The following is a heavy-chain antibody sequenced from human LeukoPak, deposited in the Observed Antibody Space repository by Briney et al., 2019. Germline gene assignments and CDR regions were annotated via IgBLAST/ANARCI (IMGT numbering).Heavy chain of an antibody. Sequence: SETLSLTCTVSGGSISSYYWSWIRQPPGKGLEWIGYIYTSGSTNYNPPLKSRVTIPVDTSKNQFSLKLSSVTAADTAVYYCARLAAPLRRAFDIWGQGTMVTVSS. V-gene: IGHV4-4*09. D-gene: IGHD2-15*01. J-gene: IGHJ3*02. CDR1: GGSISSYY. CDR3: ARLAAPLRRAFDI. CDR2: IYTSGST.